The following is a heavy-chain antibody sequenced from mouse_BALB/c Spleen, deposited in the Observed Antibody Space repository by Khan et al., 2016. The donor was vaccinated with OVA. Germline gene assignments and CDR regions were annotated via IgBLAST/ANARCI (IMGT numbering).Heavy chain of an antibody. Sequence: QVQLKQSGPELVKPGASVKMSCKASGYTFTDYIINWVKQRTGQGLEWIGDIYPGSDNTYYNEKFKGKATLTADKSSNTVYMQLSSLTSEDSAVYCCARSGYGTFAYWGQGTLVTVSA. CDR2: IYPGSDNT. CDR1: GYTFTDYI. J-gene: IGHJ3*01. CDR3: ARSGYGTFAY. D-gene: IGHD2-10*02. V-gene: IGHV1-77*01.